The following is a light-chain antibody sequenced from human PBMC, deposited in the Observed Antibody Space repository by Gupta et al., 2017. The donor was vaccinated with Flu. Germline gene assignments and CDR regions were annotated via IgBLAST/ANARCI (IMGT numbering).Light chain of an antibody. Sequence: PSSLSASLGDRVTITCQASQDITNYLYWYQQKPGKAPKLLIYDASKLETGVPSRFSGSGSGTDFSFTISSLQPEDAATYYCQHDDNLPFTFGGGTKVDIK. CDR1: QDITNY. CDR2: DAS. V-gene: IGKV1-33*01. CDR3: QHDDNLPFT. J-gene: IGKJ4*01.